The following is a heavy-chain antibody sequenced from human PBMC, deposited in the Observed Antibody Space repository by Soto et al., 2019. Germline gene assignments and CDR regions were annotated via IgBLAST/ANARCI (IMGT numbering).Heavy chain of an antibody. J-gene: IGHJ4*02. CDR3: AGDYGGNSVSFFDY. CDR1: GGTFSSYA. D-gene: IGHD4-17*01. V-gene: IGHV1-69*06. Sequence: GASVKVSCKASGGTFSSYAISWVRQAPGQGLEWMGGIIPIFGTANYAQKFQGRVTITADKSTSTAYMELSSLRSEDTAVYYCAGDYGGNSVSFFDYWGQGTLVTVSS. CDR2: IIPIFGTA.